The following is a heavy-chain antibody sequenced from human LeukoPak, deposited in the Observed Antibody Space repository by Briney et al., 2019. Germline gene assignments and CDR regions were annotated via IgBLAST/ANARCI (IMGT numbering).Heavy chain of an antibody. CDR2: ISSSSSYI. CDR3: ARDFVQDY. V-gene: IGHV3-21*01. J-gene: IGHJ4*02. D-gene: IGHD6-6*01. Sequence: PGGSLRLSCAASGFTFSSYSMNWVRQAPGKGLEWVSSISSSSSYIYYAASVKGRFTISRDNAKNSLYLQMNSLRAEDTAVYYCARDFVQDYWGQGTLVTVSS. CDR1: GFTFSSYS.